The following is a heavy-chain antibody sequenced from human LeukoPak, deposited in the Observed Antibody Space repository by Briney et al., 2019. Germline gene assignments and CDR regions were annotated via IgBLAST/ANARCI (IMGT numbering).Heavy chain of an antibody. Sequence: PGGSLRLSCAAAGFAFSDYWMSWVRQVPGKGLEWVATIKNDGSDRYYVDSVKGRFTISRHNAKNSLYLQMNSLRAEDTAVYYCAREAAVDAFDIWGQGTMVTVSS. J-gene: IGHJ3*02. CDR3: AREAAVDAFDI. CDR1: GFAFSDYW. D-gene: IGHD6-13*01. V-gene: IGHV3-7*01. CDR2: IKNDGSDR.